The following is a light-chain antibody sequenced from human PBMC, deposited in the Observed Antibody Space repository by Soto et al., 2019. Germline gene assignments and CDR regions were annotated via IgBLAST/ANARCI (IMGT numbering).Light chain of an antibody. CDR3: QQRTNWPPS. J-gene: IGKJ2*01. CDR1: QSVSSY. Sequence: EIVLTQSPATLSLSPGERATLSCRASQSVSSYLAWYQQKPGQAHRLLIYDASNRATGIPARLSGSGSGTDFTLTISSLEPEDFAVYYCQQRTNWPPSFGQGTKVDIX. CDR2: DAS. V-gene: IGKV3-11*01.